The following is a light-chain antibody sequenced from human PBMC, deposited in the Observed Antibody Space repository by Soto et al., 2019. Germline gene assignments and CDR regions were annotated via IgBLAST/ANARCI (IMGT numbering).Light chain of an antibody. CDR3: QQSNSFPLT. CDR1: QDISSW. V-gene: IGKV1D-12*01. Sequence: DIQLTQSPSSVSASVGDRVTITCRASQDISSWLAWYQQKPGKAPKLLIYGASSLRSGAPSRFSGSGSGTGFTLTISNLQLEDLATYYCQQSNSFPLTFGGGTTVEI. J-gene: IGKJ4*01. CDR2: GAS.